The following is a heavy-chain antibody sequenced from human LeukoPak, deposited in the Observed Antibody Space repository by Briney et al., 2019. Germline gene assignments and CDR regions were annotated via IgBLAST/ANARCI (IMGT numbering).Heavy chain of an antibody. CDR2: LNHYGTT. CDR3: AGGRRSGYYKGSYFDY. J-gene: IGHJ4*02. V-gene: IGHV4-34*01. CDR1: GGSLSGYS. D-gene: IGHD3-3*01. Sequence: TSETLSLTCAVYGGSLSGYSWTWIRQPPGKGLEWIGELNHYGTTNYNPSPKSRVTISVDTSKNQFSLKLSSVTAADTALYFCAGGRRSGYYKGSYFDYWGQGALVTVSS.